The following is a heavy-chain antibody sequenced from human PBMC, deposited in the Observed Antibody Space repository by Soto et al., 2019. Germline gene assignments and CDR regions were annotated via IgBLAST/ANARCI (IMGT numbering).Heavy chain of an antibody. J-gene: IGHJ4*02. V-gene: IGHV4-39*01. Sequence: SETLSLTCTVSGGSISSSSYYWGWIRQPPGKGLEWIGSFYYSGSTYFNPSLKSRVTMSVDTSKNQFSLRLSSVTAADTAVYYCARAIWGSYRYRFEYWGQGTLVTVPS. CDR2: FYYSGST. CDR3: ARAIWGSYRYRFEY. CDR1: GGSISSSSYY. D-gene: IGHD3-16*02.